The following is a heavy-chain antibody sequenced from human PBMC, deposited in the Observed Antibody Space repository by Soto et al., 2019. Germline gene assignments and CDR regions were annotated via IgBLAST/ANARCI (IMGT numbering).Heavy chain of an antibody. V-gene: IGHV1-69*01. CDR3: ARPYYDSSGYYYYFDY. J-gene: IGHJ4*02. CDR2: IIPIFGTA. CDR1: GGTFSSYA. D-gene: IGHD3-22*01. Sequence: QVQLVQSGAEVKKPGSSVKVSCKASGGTFSSYAISWVRQAPGQGLEWMGGIIPIFGTANYAQKFKGRVTITADESTSTAYMELSSLRSEDTAVYYCARPYYDSSGYYYYFDYWGQGTLVTVSS.